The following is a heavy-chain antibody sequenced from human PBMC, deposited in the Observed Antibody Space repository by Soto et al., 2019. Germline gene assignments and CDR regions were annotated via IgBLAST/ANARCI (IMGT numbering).Heavy chain of an antibody. D-gene: IGHD5-18*01. Sequence: GSLGLSFSASGFTFCSYGMHWVRQAPGKGLGGVADIWYEGSNNYYVESVKGRLTSPREKSNNPLYIQMKSLRADDKAVYYCARDYFVLARLNSYGTSFYFFHGMDVWGQGTTVTVSS. CDR1: GFTFCSYG. CDR3: ARDYFVLARLNSYGTSFYFFHGMDV. CDR2: IWYEGSNN. J-gene: IGHJ6*02. V-gene: IGHV3-33*01.